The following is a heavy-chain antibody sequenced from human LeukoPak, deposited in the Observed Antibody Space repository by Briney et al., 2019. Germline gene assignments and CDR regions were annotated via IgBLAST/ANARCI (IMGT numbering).Heavy chain of an antibody. V-gene: IGHV4-59*01. Sequence: SETLSLTCTVSGGSINSYYWSWIRKPPGKGLEWIGYIHYSGSTNYNPSLKSRLTISVGTSMNQVSLKLSSVTTADTAVYYCARAGSVGATEYYFDSWGQGTLVTVSS. CDR3: ARAGSVGATEYYFDS. D-gene: IGHD1-26*01. CDR2: IHYSGST. CDR1: GGSINSYY. J-gene: IGHJ4*02.